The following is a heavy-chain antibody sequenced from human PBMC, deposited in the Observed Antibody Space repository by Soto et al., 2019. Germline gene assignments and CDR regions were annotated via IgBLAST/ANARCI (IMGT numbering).Heavy chain of an antibody. CDR3: ARNKYCGGDQAPLYYMDV. Sequence: GSGPTLVNPTQTLTLTCTFSGFSLSTSGMCVSWIRQPPGKALEWLARIDWDDDKYYSTSLKTRLTISKDTSKNQVVLTMTNMDPVDTATYYCARNKYCGGDQAPLYYMDVWGKGTTVTVSS. D-gene: IGHD2-21*02. CDR1: GFSLSTSGMC. J-gene: IGHJ6*03. V-gene: IGHV2-70*11. CDR2: IDWDDDK.